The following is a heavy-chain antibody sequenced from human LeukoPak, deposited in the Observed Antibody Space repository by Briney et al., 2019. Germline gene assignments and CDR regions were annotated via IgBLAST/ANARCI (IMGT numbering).Heavy chain of an antibody. Sequence: PSETLSLTCAVYGGSFSGYYWSWIRQPPGKGLEWIGEIKHSGSTNYNPSLKSRVTISVDTSKNQFSLKLSSVTAADTAVYYCARGGGYDSSGFDYWGQGTLVTVSS. J-gene: IGHJ4*02. V-gene: IGHV4-34*01. CDR3: ARGGGYDSSGFDY. CDR2: IKHSGST. CDR1: GGSFSGYY. D-gene: IGHD3-22*01.